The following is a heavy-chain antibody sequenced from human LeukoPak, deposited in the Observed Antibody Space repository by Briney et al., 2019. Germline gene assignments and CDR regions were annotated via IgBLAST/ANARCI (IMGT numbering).Heavy chain of an antibody. D-gene: IGHD2-2*01. V-gene: IGHV3-7*01. CDR1: GFTFSSYW. J-gene: IGHJ4*02. CDR2: IKQDGSES. Sequence: GGSLRLSCAASGFTFSSYWMSWVRQAQRKGTELVANIKQDGSESYYVHSVKRRFTISRDNAKNTLYLQMHSLRAEDTAVYYCARESGYCSSTSCYRPEDYWGQGTLVTVSS. CDR3: ARESGYCSSTSCYRPEDY.